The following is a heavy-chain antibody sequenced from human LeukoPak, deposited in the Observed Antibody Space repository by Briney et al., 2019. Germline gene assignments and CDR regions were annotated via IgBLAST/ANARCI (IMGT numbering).Heavy chain of an antibody. V-gene: IGHV3-21*01. Sequence: GGSLRLSCAASGFTFSSYSMNWVRQAPGKGLEWVSSINILSNYIYYADSVKGRFTISRDNAKNSLYLQMNSLRAEDTAVYYCARNAGSGSYDYWGQGTLVTVSS. CDR1: GFTFSSYS. CDR3: ARNAGSGSYDY. J-gene: IGHJ4*02. CDR2: INILSNYI. D-gene: IGHD3-10*01.